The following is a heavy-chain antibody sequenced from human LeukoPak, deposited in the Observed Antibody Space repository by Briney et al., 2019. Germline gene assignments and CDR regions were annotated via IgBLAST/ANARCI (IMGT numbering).Heavy chain of an antibody. CDR3: ARIAAAGLAFDY. CDR2: IWYDGSNK. Sequence: GRSLRLSCAASGFTFSSYGMHWVRQAPGKGLEWVAVIWYDGSNKYYADSVKGRFTISRDNSKNTLYLQMNSLRAEDTAVYYCARIAAAGLAFDYWGQGTLVTVSS. D-gene: IGHD6-13*01. V-gene: IGHV3-33*01. CDR1: GFTFSSYG. J-gene: IGHJ4*02.